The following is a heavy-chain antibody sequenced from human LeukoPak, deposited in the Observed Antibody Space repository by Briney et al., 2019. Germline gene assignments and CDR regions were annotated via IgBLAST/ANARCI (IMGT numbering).Heavy chain of an antibody. CDR3: VRGDNAFNI. V-gene: IGHV3-74*01. Sequence: PGGSLRLSCVAPGFTFSSDFMHWIRQAPGEGLMWVSQISGDETYTNYADSVKGRFTISRDNAKNTLYLQMNSLRAEDTAIYYCVRGDNAFNIWGQGTLVTVSS. CDR1: GFTFSSDF. J-gene: IGHJ3*02. CDR2: ISGDETYT.